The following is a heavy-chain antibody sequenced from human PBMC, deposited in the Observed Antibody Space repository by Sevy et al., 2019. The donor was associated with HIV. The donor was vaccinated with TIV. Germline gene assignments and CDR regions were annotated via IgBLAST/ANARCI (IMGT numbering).Heavy chain of an antibody. CDR2: INPNSGGT. J-gene: IGHJ6*02. CDR3: ARVEYCGGDCYPGYYGMDV. D-gene: IGHD2-21*01. V-gene: IGHV1-2*06. CDR1: GYTFTGYY. Sequence: ASVKVSCKASGYTFTGYYMHWVRQAPGQGLEWMGRINPNSGGTNYAQKFQGRVTMTRDTSISTAYMELSRLRSDDTAVYYCARVEYCGGDCYPGYYGMDVWGQGTTVTVSS.